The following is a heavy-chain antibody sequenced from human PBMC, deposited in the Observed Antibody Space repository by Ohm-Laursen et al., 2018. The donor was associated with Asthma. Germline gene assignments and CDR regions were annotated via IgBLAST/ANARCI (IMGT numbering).Heavy chain of an antibody. Sequence: SDTLSLTCAVSGGSVSGFYWSWVRQAPGRELEWIAYMHSSGGANYNPSLESRVTISVDTSKNQFSLKLSSVTAADTAVYYCARQLMGGWFDPWGQGTLVTVSS. CDR1: GGSVSGFY. CDR2: MHSSGGA. J-gene: IGHJ5*02. CDR3: ARQLMGGWFDP. D-gene: IGHD3-16*01. V-gene: IGHV4-59*02.